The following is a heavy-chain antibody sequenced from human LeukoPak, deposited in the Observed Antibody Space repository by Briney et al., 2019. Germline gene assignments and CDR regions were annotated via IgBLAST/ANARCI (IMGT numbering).Heavy chain of an antibody. Sequence: SETLSLTCTVSGDSISTYYWTWLRQSPGKGLEWIGYIYYSGSTNYNPSLKSRVTISVDTSKNHFSLKLTSVTAADTAVYYCARGVGSGYTDEWGQGTLVTVSS. CDR2: IYYSGST. CDR3: ARGVGSGYTDE. J-gene: IGHJ4*02. D-gene: IGHD3-22*01. V-gene: IGHV4-59*01. CDR1: GDSISTYY.